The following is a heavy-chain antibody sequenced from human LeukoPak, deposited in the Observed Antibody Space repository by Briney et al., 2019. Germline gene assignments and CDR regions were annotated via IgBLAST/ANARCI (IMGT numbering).Heavy chain of an antibody. V-gene: IGHV3-11*04. CDR1: GFTFSDYN. CDR2: ISRSGSTK. CDR3: ARAISSSWFSHDY. Sequence: KPGGSLRLSCAASGFTFSDYNMRWIRQAPGKGLEWVSSISRSGSTKYYADSVKGRFTISRDNSKNTLYLQMNSLRAEDTAVYYCARAISSSWFSHDYWGREPWSPSPQ. J-gene: IGHJ4*02. D-gene: IGHD6-13*01.